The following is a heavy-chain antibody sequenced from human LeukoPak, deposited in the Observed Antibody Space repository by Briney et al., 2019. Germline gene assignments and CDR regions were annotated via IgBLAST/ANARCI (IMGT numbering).Heavy chain of an antibody. V-gene: IGHV1-24*01. CDR2: FDLEDAET. J-gene: IGHJ5*02. D-gene: IGHD3-16*02. CDR3: ARDNSVGDIAWWFDP. CDR1: GYTLTELS. Sequence: ASVKVSCKVSGYTLTELSMHWVRQAPGKGLEWMGGFDLEDAETIYAQKFQGRITMTEDASTDTAYMELSSLRSEDAAVYYCARDNSVGDIAWWFDPWGQGTLVTVSS.